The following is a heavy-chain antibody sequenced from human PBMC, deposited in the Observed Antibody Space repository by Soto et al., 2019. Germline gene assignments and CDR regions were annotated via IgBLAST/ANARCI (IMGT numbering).Heavy chain of an antibody. D-gene: IGHD1-26*01. CDR2: IYYSGST. V-gene: IGHV4-39*01. CDR3: ARLVGAIHEY. CDR1: GGSITSSSYY. Sequence: LQLQESGPGLVKPSETLSLTCTVSGGSITSSSYYWGWIRQPPGKGLEWIGSIYYSGSTYYNPSLKSRVTISVDTSKNQFSLKLSSVTAADTAVYYCARLVGAIHEYWGQGTLVTVSS. J-gene: IGHJ4*02.